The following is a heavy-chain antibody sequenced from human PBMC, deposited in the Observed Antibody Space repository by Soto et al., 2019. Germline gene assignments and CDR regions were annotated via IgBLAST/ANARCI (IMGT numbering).Heavy chain of an antibody. CDR2: MIPIFGTA. CDR1: GGTFSSYA. CDR3: ARDRRPYYASAARDDFEI. V-gene: IGHV1-69*13. Sequence: ASVKVSCKASGGTFSSYAISWVRQAPGQPLEWMGGMIPIFGTANYAQKFQGRGTITAGDTTSTAYMGLSSLRSEGPAEYYCARDRRPYYASAARDDFEIWGQGTMVTVSS. D-gene: IGHD1-26*01. J-gene: IGHJ3*02.